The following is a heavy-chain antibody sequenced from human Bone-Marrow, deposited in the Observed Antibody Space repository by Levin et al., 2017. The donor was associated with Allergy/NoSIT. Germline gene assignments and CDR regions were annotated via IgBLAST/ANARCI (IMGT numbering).Heavy chain of an antibody. J-gene: IGHJ4*02. CDR1: GDSVSSSRHY. D-gene: IGHD3-16*02. CDR2: VYYSGST. CDR3: ARLADYVWGSYRTDFDY. Sequence: SETLSLTCTVSGDSVSSSRHYWGWVRQPPGKGLQWIATVYYSGSTDYNPSLKSRVATSLDTSKNQFSLRLTSVTAADTAVYYCARLADYVWGSYRTDFDYWGQGTLVTVSS. V-gene: IGHV4-39*01.